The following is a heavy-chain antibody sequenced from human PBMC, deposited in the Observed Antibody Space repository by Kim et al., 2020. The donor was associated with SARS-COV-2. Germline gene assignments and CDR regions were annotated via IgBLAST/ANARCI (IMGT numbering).Heavy chain of an antibody. V-gene: IGHV4-39*01. Sequence: LKSRVTISVETSKNQFSLKLSSVTAADTAVYYCARAVGWLRYYYYYMDVWGKGTTVTVSS. CDR3: ARAVGWLRYYYYYMDV. D-gene: IGHD5-12*01. J-gene: IGHJ6*03.